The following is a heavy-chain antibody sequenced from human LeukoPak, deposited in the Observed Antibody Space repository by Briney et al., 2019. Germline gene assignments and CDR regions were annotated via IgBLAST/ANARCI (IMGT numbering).Heavy chain of an antibody. V-gene: IGHV3-21*01. CDR1: GFTFSSYS. CDR2: ISSSSSYI. Sequence: GGSLRLSCAASGFTFSSYSMNWVRQAPVKGLEWVSSISSSSSYIYYAESAKGRFTISRDNAKNSLYLQMNSLRAEDTAVYYCARDFKLDAYGLFDYWGQGTLVTVSS. D-gene: IGHD4-17*01. CDR3: ARDFKLDAYGLFDY. J-gene: IGHJ4*02.